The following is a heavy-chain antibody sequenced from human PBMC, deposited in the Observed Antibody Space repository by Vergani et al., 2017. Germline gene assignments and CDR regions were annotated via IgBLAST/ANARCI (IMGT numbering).Heavy chain of an antibody. CDR1: GGTFSSYA. CDR3: ARGQPTSGSGWHLYYYYYYMDV. CDR2: IIPIFGTA. V-gene: IGHV1-69*01. Sequence: QVQLVQSGAEVKKPGSSVKVSCKASGGTFSSYAISWVRQAPGQGLEWMGGIIPIFGTANYAQKFQGRVTITADESTSTAYMELSSLRPEDTAVYYCARGQPTSGSGWHLYYYYYYMDVWGKGTTVTVSS. J-gene: IGHJ6*03. D-gene: IGHD6-19*01.